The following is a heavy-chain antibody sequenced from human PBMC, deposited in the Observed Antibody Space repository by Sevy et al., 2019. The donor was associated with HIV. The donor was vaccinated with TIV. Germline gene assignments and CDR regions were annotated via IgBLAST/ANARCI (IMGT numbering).Heavy chain of an antibody. CDR2: ISFDGRNT. J-gene: IGHJ4*02. CDR1: GFTFRSYG. D-gene: IGHD3-9*01. Sequence: GGSLRLSCAGSGFTFRSYGIHWVRQSPGKGLEWVAFISFDGRNTYSADSVKGQFTVSRDNSNNAVYLQMNNLRTEDTAMYYCAKDILGDNSPWFFFDYWGQGTQVTVSS. CDR3: AKDILGDNSPWFFFDY. V-gene: IGHV3-30*18.